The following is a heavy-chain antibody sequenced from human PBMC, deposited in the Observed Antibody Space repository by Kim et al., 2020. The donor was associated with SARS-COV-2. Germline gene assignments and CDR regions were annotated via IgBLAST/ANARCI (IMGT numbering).Heavy chain of an antibody. CDR3: ARSPFTSGPNPDYFDF. CDR1: GYTFTNYA. J-gene: IGHJ4*02. D-gene: IGHD2-8*01. Sequence: ASVKVSCKASGYTFTNYAMNWVRQAPGQGLEYMGWINTKTGNPTYAQGFTGRFVFSLDTSVSTAHLQISSLEVEDTAIYYCARSPFTSGPNPDYFDFWGQGTLVTVSS. V-gene: IGHV7-4-1*02. CDR2: INTKTGNP.